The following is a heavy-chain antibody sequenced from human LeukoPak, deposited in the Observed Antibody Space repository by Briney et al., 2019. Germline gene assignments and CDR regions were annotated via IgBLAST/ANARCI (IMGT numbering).Heavy chain of an antibody. J-gene: IGHJ4*02. D-gene: IGHD3-16*01. CDR2: INGDGSNS. V-gene: IGHV3-74*01. CDR3: ARTSPTSHFDF. CDR1: GFTFTTYW. Sequence: GGSLRLSCVASGFTFTTYWMHWVRQAPGKGLLWVSRINGDGSNSNYADSVKGRFTISRDNARNTLYLQMNGLRAEDTALYYCARTSPTSHFDFWGQGTLVTVSS.